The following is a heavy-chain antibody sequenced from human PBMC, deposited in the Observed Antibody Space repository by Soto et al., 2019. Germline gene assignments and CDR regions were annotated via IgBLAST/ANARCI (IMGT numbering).Heavy chain of an antibody. D-gene: IGHD6-13*01. CDR3: ARGEGPEYSSSWGPLGY. CDR2: IIPIFGTA. V-gene: IGHV1-69*06. Sequence: QVQLVQSGAEVKKPGSSVKVSCKASGGTFSSYAISWVRQAPGQGLEWMGGIIPIFGTANYAQKFQGRVTITADKSKSTAYMELSSLRSEDTAVYYCARGEGPEYSSSWGPLGYWGQGTLVTVSS. CDR1: GGTFSSYA. J-gene: IGHJ4*02.